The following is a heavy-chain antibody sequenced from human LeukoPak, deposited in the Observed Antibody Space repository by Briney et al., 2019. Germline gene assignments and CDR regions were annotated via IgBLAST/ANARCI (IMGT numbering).Heavy chain of an antibody. CDR3: AKDRVTMIVVVLDY. D-gene: IGHD3-22*01. Sequence: GGSLRLSCAASGFSFTTHNMNWVRQAPGKGLEWVSAISGSGGSTYYADSVKGRFTISRDNSKNTLYLQMNSLRAEDTAVYYCAKDRVTMIVVVLDYWGQGTLVTVSS. J-gene: IGHJ4*02. CDR2: ISGSGGST. CDR1: GFSFTTHN. V-gene: IGHV3-23*01.